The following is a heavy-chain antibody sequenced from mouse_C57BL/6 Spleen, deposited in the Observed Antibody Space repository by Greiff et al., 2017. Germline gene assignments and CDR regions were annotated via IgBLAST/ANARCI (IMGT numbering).Heavy chain of an antibody. CDR2: IYPSDSET. CDR3: AKKYDNYSYAMDY. D-gene: IGHD2-1*01. V-gene: IGHV1-52*01. Sequence: QVQLQQPGAELVRPGSSVKLSCKASGYTFTSYWMHWVKQRPIQGLEWIGNIYPSDSETHYNQKFKDKATLTVDKSSSTAYMQLSSLTSEDSAVYYCAKKYDNYSYAMDYWGQGTSVTVSS. J-gene: IGHJ4*01. CDR1: GYTFTSYW.